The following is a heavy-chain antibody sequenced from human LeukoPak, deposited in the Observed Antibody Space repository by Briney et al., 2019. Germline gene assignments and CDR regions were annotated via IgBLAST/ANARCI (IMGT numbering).Heavy chain of an antibody. CDR3: ARTGEFSAALDY. CDR1: GFTFSDYG. CDR2: IWYDGNNE. D-gene: IGHD3-16*02. V-gene: IGHV3-33*03. Sequence: PGRSLRLSCAASGFTFSDYGMHWVRQAPVKGLEWVAVIWYDGNNERYADSVKGRFTVSGDNSKNTLYLQMNSLRAEDTAVHYCARTGEFSAALDYWGQGTLVTVSS. J-gene: IGHJ4*02.